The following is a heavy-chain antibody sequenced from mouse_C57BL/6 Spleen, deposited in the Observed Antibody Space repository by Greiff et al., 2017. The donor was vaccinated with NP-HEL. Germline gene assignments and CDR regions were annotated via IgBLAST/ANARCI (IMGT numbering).Heavy chain of an antibody. J-gene: IGHJ4*01. Sequence: VQLQQSGAELVKPGASVKISCKASGYAFSSYWMNWVKQRPGKGLEWIGQIYPGDGDTNYNGKFKGKATLTADKSSSTAYMQLSSLTSEDSAVYFCSRFSNYVKYAMDYWGQGTSVTVSS. V-gene: IGHV1-80*01. CDR3: SRFSNYVKYAMDY. CDR2: IYPGDGDT. D-gene: IGHD2-5*01. CDR1: GYAFSSYW.